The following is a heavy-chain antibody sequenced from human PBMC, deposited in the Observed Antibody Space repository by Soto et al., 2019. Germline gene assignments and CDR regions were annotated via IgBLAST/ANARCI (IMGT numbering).Heavy chain of an antibody. Sequence: GESLKISCQAFGYSFTAKWIGWVRQMPGKGLEWMGIIYPDDSDTRYSPSFQGQVTISADKSNRTAYLQWSSLEASDTAIYYCARYWHSYNSNYYYGLDVWGQGTTVTVSS. J-gene: IGHJ6*02. V-gene: IGHV5-51*01. CDR3: ARYWHSYNSNYYYGLDV. CDR1: GYSFTAKW. D-gene: IGHD5-18*01. CDR2: IYPDDSDT.